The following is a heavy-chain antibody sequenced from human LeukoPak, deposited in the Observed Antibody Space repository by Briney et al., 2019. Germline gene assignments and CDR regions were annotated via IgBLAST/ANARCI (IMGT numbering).Heavy chain of an antibody. D-gene: IGHD6-19*01. CDR3: AKDRFVKGSGWYNWFDP. J-gene: IGHJ5*02. V-gene: IGHV3-23*01. Sequence: GGSLRLSCAASGFTFSSYAMSWVRQAPGKGLEWVSAISDSGGSTYYADSVKGRFTISRDNSKNTLYLQMNSLRAEDTAVYYCAKDRFVKGSGWYNWFDPWGQGTLVTVSS. CDR2: ISDSGGST. CDR1: GFTFSSYA.